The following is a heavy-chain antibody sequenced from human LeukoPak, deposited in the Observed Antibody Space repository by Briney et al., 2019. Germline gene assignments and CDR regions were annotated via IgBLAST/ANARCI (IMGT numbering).Heavy chain of an antibody. CDR3: ARLPNSGADLTWFDP. D-gene: IGHD3-10*01. J-gene: IGHJ5*02. CDR1: GYRFTYYW. Sequence: GESLKISCKASGYRFTYYWIAWVRQMLGKGLELMGIIYPYDSHTRYSPSFQGQVTISADKSISTAYLQWSSLKASDTAMYYCARLPNSGADLTWFDPWGQGTLVTVSS. V-gene: IGHV5-51*01. CDR2: IYPYDSHT.